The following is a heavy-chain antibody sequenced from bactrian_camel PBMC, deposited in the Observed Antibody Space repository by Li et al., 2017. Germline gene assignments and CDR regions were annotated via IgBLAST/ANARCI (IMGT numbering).Heavy chain of an antibody. Sequence: VQLVESGGGSVQAGGSLRLSCAASAYTGGPFYMAYFRQAPGKEREGVATITTGTGNTDYADSVKGRFTISQDGAENTVYLQMNGLKPEDTAMYYCLSDYETTYSGPWCASIRRYWGQGTQVTV. CDR3: LSDYETTYSGPWCASIRRY. V-gene: IGHV3S40*01. CDR1: AYTGGPFY. CDR2: ITTGTGNT. D-gene: IGHD1*01. J-gene: IGHJ4*01.